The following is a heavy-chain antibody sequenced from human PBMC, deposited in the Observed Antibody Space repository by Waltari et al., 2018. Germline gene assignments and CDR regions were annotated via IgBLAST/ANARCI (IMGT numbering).Heavy chain of an antibody. D-gene: IGHD3-22*01. CDR2: IYPGDSAT. CDR3: ARIMVPYYYDSSGFDP. Sequence: EVQLVQSGAEVKKPGESLKISCKGSGYSFTSYWIGWVRQMPGKGLEWMGIIYPGDSATRYSPSFQGQVTISADKSISTAYLQWSSLKASDTAMYYCARIMVPYYYDSSGFDPWGQGTLVTVSS. J-gene: IGHJ5*02. CDR1: GYSFTSYW. V-gene: IGHV5-51*01.